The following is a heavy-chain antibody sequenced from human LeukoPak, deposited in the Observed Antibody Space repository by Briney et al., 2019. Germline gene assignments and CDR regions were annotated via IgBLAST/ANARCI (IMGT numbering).Heavy chain of an antibody. D-gene: IGHD3-22*01. CDR3: AKGRVDYYDSSDAFDI. J-gene: IGHJ3*02. CDR1: GFSLSSHA. V-gene: IGHV3-23*01. CDR2: TSSSDAGT. Sequence: PGGSLRLSCAASGFSLSSHAMSWVRQAPGKGLEWVSATSSSDAGTYYADSVRGRFTISRDNSKNTLYLQMNSLRPEDTAIYYCAKGRVDYYDSSDAFDIWGQGTMVTVSS.